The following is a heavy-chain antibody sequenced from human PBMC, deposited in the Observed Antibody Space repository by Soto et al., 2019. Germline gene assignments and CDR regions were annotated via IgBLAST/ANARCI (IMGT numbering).Heavy chain of an antibody. V-gene: IGHV1-2*04. Sequence: GASVKASCKASGYTFTGYYMHCVRQAPGQGLEWMGWINPNSGGTNYAQKFQGWVTMTRDTSISTAYMELSRLRSDDTAVYYCARGYSGYDSYYYYGMDVWGQGTTVTVSS. CDR2: INPNSGGT. CDR3: ARGYSGYDSYYYYGMDV. J-gene: IGHJ6*02. CDR1: GYTFTGYY. D-gene: IGHD5-12*01.